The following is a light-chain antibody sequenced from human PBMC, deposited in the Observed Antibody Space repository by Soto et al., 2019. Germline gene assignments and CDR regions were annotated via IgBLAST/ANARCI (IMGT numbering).Light chain of an antibody. CDR2: AAS. CDR1: QGFTNY. V-gene: IGKV1-16*01. J-gene: IGKJ1*01. CDR3: QQYYSYPRT. Sequence: DFQMTQSPSSLSASVGDTVTLTCRASQGFTNYLAWYQQKPGKAPKLLIYAASTLQSGVPSRFSGSGSGTDFTLTISCLQSEDFATYYCQQYYSYPRTFGQGTKVDIK.